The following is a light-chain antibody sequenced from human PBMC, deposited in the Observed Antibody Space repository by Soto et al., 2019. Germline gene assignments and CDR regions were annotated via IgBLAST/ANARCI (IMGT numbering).Light chain of an antibody. CDR3: SSYTSDFTII. J-gene: IGLJ2*01. Sequence: QSVLTQPASVSGSPGQSITISCTGTISDVGGYQYVSWFQQHPGKAPKLMIYDVSDRPSGVSSRFSGSKSGNTASLTISGLQSEDEADYYCSSYTSDFTIIFGGGTEVTVL. CDR2: DVS. V-gene: IGLV2-14*03. CDR1: ISDVGGYQY.